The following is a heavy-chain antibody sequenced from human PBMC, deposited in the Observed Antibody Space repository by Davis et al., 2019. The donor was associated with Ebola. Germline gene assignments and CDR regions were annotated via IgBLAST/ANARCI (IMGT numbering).Heavy chain of an antibody. V-gene: IGHV3-73*01. Sequence: GASLKISCAASGFTFSGSAMHWVRQASGRGLEWVGRIRSKANSYATAYAASVKGRFTISRDDSKNTAYLQMNSLKTEDTAVYYCTSGITGTRGDYWGQGTLVTVSS. D-gene: IGHD1-20*01. CDR3: TSGITGTRGDY. CDR1: GFTFSGSA. J-gene: IGHJ4*02. CDR2: IRSKANSYAT.